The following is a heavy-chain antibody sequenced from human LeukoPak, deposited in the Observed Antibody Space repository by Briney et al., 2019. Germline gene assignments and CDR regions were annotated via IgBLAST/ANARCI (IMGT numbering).Heavy chain of an antibody. CDR1: GFTFSSYS. Sequence: SGGSLRLSCAASGFTFSSYSMNWVRQAPGKGLEWVASINSISSHIYYADSVKGRFTISRDNAKNSLYLQMNSLRAEDTAVYYCARTRAPSNGRVLYYMDVWGKGTTVTVCS. V-gene: IGHV3-21*01. CDR3: ARTRAPSNGRVLYYMDV. CDR2: INSISSHI. D-gene: IGHD2-2*01. J-gene: IGHJ6*03.